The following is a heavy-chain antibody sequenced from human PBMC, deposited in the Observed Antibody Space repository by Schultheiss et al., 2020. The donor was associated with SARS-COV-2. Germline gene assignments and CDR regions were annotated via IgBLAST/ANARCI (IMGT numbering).Heavy chain of an antibody. CDR1: GFTFSSYA. Sequence: GESLKISCAASGFTFSSYAMHWVRQAPGKGLEWVAVISYDGSNKYYADSVKGRFTISRDNSKNTLYLQMNSLRAEDTAVYYCAREQIVQLWSMAYFDYWGQGTLVTVSS. CDR2: ISYDGSNK. D-gene: IGHD5-18*01. CDR3: AREQIVQLWSMAYFDY. J-gene: IGHJ4*02. V-gene: IGHV3-30*01.